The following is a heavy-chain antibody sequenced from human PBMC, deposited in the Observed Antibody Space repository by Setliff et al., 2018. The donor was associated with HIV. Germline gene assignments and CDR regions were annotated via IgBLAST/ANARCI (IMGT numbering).Heavy chain of an antibody. CDR1: ADSVSRGSSY. Sequence: SETLSLPCTVSADSVSRGSSYWTWIRQPAGKGLEYIGHISTNGYINYNPSLNSRVTISVDSSKDQLSLKLTSVTAADTAVYYCARVAGMGYFDYWGQGTLGTVSS. J-gene: IGHJ4*02. CDR3: ARVAGMGYFDY. CDR2: ISTNGYI. V-gene: IGHV4-61*09. D-gene: IGHD2-8*01.